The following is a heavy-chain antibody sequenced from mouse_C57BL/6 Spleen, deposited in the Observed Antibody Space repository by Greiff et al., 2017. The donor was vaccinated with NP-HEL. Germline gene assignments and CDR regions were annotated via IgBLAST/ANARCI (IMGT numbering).Heavy chain of an antibody. CDR3: ARGYYDYPNFDY. D-gene: IGHD2-4*01. CDR1: GYTFTSYG. V-gene: IGHV1-81*01. CDR2: IYPRSGNT. Sequence: QVQLQQSGAELARPGASVKLSCKASGYTFTSYGISWVKQRTGQGLEWIGEIYPRSGNTYYNEKFKGKATLTADKSSSTAYMELRSLTSEDSAVYFCARGYYDYPNFDYWGQGTTLTVSS. J-gene: IGHJ2*01.